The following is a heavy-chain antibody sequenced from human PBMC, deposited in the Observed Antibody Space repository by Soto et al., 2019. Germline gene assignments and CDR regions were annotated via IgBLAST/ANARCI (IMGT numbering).Heavy chain of an antibody. Sequence: QVQLQQWGAGPLRPLETLSLTCGVSGGSFGGYYWAWICQSPGKGLEWIGEINDRGSINYNPSLKSRVSISVDTSKNHYSLNLRSVTAADTAVYYCARESHDILTGPPWVWYFDLWGRGTLVTVSS. V-gene: IGHV4-34*01. CDR3: ARESHDILTGPPWVWYFDL. CDR2: INDRGSI. D-gene: IGHD3-9*01. J-gene: IGHJ2*01. CDR1: GGSFGGYY.